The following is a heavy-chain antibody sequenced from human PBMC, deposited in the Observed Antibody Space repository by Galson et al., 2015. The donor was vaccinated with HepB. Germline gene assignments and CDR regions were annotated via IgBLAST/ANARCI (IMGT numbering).Heavy chain of an antibody. D-gene: IGHD6-19*01. Sequence: SLRLSCAASGFTFHDYAMHWVRQAPGKGLEWVSLVSWDGGSTYYADSVKGRFTSSRDNSKNSLYLQMNSQRTDDTALYYCAKEKYSSGHVFGSWGQGTLVTVSS. CDR2: VSWDGGST. CDR1: GFTFHDYA. CDR3: AKEKYSSGHVFGS. V-gene: IGHV3-43D*03. J-gene: IGHJ4*02.